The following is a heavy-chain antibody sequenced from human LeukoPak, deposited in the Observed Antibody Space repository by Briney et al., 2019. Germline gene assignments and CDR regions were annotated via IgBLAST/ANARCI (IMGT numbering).Heavy chain of an antibody. CDR1: GFTFSAYC. J-gene: IGHJ6*02. Sequence: GGSLRLSCASSGFTFSAYCMHWVRQATGKGLEWVSAIGTAGDTYYPGSVKGRFTISRENAKNSLYLQMNSLRAGDTAVYYCARSLLRGVRYGMDVWGQGTTVTVSS. D-gene: IGHD3-10*01. CDR3: ARSLLRGVRYGMDV. V-gene: IGHV3-13*01. CDR2: IGTAGDT.